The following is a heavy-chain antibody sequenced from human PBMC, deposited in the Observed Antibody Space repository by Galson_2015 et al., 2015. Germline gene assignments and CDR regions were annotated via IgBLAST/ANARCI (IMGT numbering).Heavy chain of an antibody. CDR1: GFTFSSYA. CDR3: AREEVGSGAAGTGWFDP. CDR2: ISYDGSNK. V-gene: IGHV3-30-3*01. D-gene: IGHD6-13*01. J-gene: IGHJ5*02. Sequence: SLRLSCAASGFTFSSYAMHWVRQAPGKGLEWVAVISYDGSNKYYADSVKGRFTISVDTSKNQFSLKLSSVTAADTAVYYCAREEVGSGAAGTGWFDPWGQGTLVTVSS.